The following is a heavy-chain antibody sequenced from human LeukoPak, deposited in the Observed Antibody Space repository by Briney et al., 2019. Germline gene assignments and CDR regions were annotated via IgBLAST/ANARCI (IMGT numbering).Heavy chain of an antibody. J-gene: IGHJ6*02. D-gene: IGHD6-13*01. CDR1: GFTFSSYW. CDR3: ARVFIAAAGIEGQTLNYYYYGMDV. CDR2: IKQDGSEK. Sequence: PGGSLRLSCAASGFTFSSYWMSWVRQAPGKGLEWVANIKQDGSEKYYVDSVKGRFTISRDNAKNSLYLQMNSLRAEDTAVYYCARVFIAAAGIEGQTLNYYYYGMDVWGQGTTVTVSS. V-gene: IGHV3-7*05.